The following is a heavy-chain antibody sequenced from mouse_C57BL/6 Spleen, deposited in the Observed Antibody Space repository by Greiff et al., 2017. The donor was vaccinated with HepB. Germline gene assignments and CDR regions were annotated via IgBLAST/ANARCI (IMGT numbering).Heavy chain of an antibody. J-gene: IGHJ4*01. D-gene: IGHD1-1*01. CDR1: GYTFTSYW. Sequence: QVQLQQPGAELVKPGASVKLSCKASGYTFTSYWMQWVKQRPGQGLEWIGEIDPSDSYTNYNQKFKGKATLTVDTSSSTAYMQLSSLTSEDSAVYYWARGGYYGSSPNYAMDYWGQGTSVTVSS. CDR3: ARGGYYGSSPNYAMDY. CDR2: IDPSDSYT. V-gene: IGHV1-50*01.